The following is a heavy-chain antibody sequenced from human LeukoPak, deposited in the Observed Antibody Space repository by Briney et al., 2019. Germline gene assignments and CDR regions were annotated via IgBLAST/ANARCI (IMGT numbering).Heavy chain of an antibody. D-gene: IGHD6-13*01. CDR2: IYSGGST. CDR3: ARDKHSSSWASNYYYGMDV. CDR1: GFTVSSNY. Sequence: GGSLRLSCAASGFTVSSNYMSWVRQAPGKGLEWVSVIYSGGSTYYADSVKGRFTISRDNSKNTLYLQMNSLRAEDTAVYYCARDKHSSSWASNYYYGMDVWGQGTTVTVSS. J-gene: IGHJ6*02. V-gene: IGHV3-53*01.